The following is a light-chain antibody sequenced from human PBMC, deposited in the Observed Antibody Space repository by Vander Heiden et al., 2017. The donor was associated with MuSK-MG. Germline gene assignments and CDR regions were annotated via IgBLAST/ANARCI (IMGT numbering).Light chain of an antibody. J-gene: IGKJ1*01. Sequence: DIQMTQSPSSLSASVGDRVSITCRASQSIRSYLNWYQQKPGKAPELLIFAASSLQSGVPSRFSGSGYGTDFTLTISSLQPEDFAPYYCQQSDSSPPWTFGQGTKVEV. CDR2: AAS. CDR1: QSIRSY. CDR3: QQSDSSPPWT. V-gene: IGKV1-39*01.